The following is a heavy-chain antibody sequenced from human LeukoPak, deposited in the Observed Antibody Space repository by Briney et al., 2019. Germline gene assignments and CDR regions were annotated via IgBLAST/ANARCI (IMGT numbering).Heavy chain of an antibody. D-gene: IGHD6-13*01. V-gene: IGHV3-30*04. CDR3: ARDKAAAGTLYY. Sequence: PGGSLRLSCAASGFTFSSYAMHWVRQAPGKGLEWVAVISYDGSNKYYADSVKGRFTISRDNSKNTLYLQMNSLRAEDTAVYYCARDKAAAGTLYYWGQGTLVTVSS. CDR2: ISYDGSNK. J-gene: IGHJ4*02. CDR1: GFTFSSYA.